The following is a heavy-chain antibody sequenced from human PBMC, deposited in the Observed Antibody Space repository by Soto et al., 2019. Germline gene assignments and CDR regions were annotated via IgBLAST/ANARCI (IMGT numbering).Heavy chain of an antibody. J-gene: IGHJ4*02. CDR2: IWYDGSNK. CDR3: AREIRIAVAGTGVDY. CDR1: GFTFSSYG. Sequence: QVQLVESGGGVVQPGRSLRLSCAASGFTFSSYGMHWVRQAPGKGLEWVAVIWYDGSNKYYADSVKGRFTISRDNSKNTLYLQMNSLRAEDTAVYYCAREIRIAVAGTGVDYWGQGTLVTVSS. D-gene: IGHD6-19*01. V-gene: IGHV3-33*01.